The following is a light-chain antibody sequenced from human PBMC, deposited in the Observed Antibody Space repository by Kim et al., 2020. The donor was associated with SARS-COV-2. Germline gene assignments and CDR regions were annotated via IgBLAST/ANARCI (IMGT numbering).Light chain of an antibody. V-gene: IGKV3-20*01. J-gene: IGKJ1*01. CDR2: GPS. Sequence: EIVLTQSPGTLSLSPGERATLSCRASQSVDSNFLGWYQQKPGQAPRLLMYGPSNRATGIPDRFSGSGSGTDFTLTISRLDTEDSAVYFCQQYGSSPATFGQGTQVDI. CDR3: QQYGSSPAT. CDR1: QSVDSNF.